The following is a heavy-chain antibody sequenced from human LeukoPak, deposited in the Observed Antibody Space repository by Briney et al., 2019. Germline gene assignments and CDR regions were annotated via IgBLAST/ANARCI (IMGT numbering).Heavy chain of an antibody. D-gene: IGHD3-3*01. V-gene: IGHV1-69*05. CDR2: IIPIFGTA. J-gene: IGHJ5*02. CDR1: GGTFSSYA. Sequence: SVKVSCKASGGTFSSYAISWVPQAPGQGLEWMGRIIPIFGTANYAQKFQGRVTITTDESTSTAYMELSSLRSEDTAVYYCARGGEYDFWSGYINWFNPWGQGTLVTVSS. CDR3: ARGGEYDFWSGYINWFNP.